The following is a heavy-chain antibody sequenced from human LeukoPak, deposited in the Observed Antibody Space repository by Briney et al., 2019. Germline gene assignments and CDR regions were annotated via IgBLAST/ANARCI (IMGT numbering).Heavy chain of an antibody. CDR3: AIGDWKDAFDI. CDR2: IIPIFGTA. Sequence: GASVRVSCKASGGTFRSYAISWVRQAPGQGLECLGGIIPIFGTANYAQKFQGRVTITADEYTSTAYMELSSLRSEDTAVYYCAIGDWKDAFDIWGQGTMVTVSS. J-gene: IGHJ3*02. V-gene: IGHV1-69*13. D-gene: IGHD1-1*01. CDR1: GGTFRSYA.